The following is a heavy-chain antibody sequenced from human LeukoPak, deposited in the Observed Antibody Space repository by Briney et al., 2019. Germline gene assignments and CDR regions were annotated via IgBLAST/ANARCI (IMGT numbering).Heavy chain of an antibody. CDR2: IYPGDSDT. Sequence: GESLKISCRGSGYSFTSYWIAWVRQMPGKGLEWMGIIYPGDSDTRYSPSFQGLVTFSADKSISTAYLQWSSLKASDTAMYYCARQITDQSSGYDSIDYWGQGTLVTVSS. CDR3: ARQITDQSSGYDSIDY. CDR1: GYSFTSYW. V-gene: IGHV5-51*01. D-gene: IGHD5-12*01. J-gene: IGHJ4*02.